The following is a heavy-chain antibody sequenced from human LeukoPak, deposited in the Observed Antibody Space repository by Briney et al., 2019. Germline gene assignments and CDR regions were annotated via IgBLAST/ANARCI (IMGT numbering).Heavy chain of an antibody. J-gene: IGHJ4*02. Sequence: GGSLRLSCAASGFTFTSYAMNWVRQAPGKGLEWVSTITTSDGNTYYADSVKGRFTVSRDNSKNTLFLQMNSLRAEDTAVYYCAKDGGLWVSAHWGDSWGRGTLVTVSS. CDR2: ITTSDGNT. V-gene: IGHV3-23*01. CDR3: AKDGGLWVSAHWGDS. D-gene: IGHD7-27*01. CDR1: GFTFTSYA.